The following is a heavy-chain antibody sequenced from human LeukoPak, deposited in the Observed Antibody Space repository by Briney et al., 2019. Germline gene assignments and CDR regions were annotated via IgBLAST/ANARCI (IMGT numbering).Heavy chain of an antibody. CDR2: INWNGGST. J-gene: IGHJ5*02. CDR3: ARSVDYYDSSGYYGKEFDP. D-gene: IGHD3-22*01. Sequence: PGGSLRLSCAASGFTFSSYWMSWVRQAPGKGLEWVSGINWNGGSTGYADSVKGRFTISRDNAKNSLYLQMNSLRAEDTALYHCARSVDYYDSSGYYGKEFDPWGQGTLVTVSS. V-gene: IGHV3-20*01. CDR1: GFTFSSYW.